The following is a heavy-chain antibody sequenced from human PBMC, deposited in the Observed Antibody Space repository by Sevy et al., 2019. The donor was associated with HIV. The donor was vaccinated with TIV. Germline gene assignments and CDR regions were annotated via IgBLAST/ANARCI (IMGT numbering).Heavy chain of an antibody. J-gene: IGHJ4*02. CDR3: TAEIDWNYFDY. V-gene: IGHV3-15*07. Sequence: GGSLRLSCAASGFTFSNAWINWVRQAPGKGLEWVGRIKSKANGGTTDYAAPVKGRFTISRDDSKNTLFLQMSSLKNEDAAVYYCTAEIDWNYFDYWGRGTLVTVSS. CDR2: IKSKANGGTT. CDR1: GFTFSNAW. D-gene: IGHD1-1*01.